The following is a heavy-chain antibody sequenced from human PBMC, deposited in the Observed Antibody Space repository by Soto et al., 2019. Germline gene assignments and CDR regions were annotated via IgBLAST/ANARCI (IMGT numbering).Heavy chain of an antibody. V-gene: IGHV3-30-3*01. Sequence: QVQLVESGGGVVQPGRSLRLSCAASGFTFSSYAMHWVRQAPGKGLEWVAVISYDGSNKYYADSVKGRFTISRDNSKNTLYLQMNSLRAEDTAVYYCARDREDGIKYGMDVWGQGTTVTVSS. CDR1: GFTFSSYA. D-gene: IGHD3-10*01. J-gene: IGHJ6*02. CDR3: ARDREDGIKYGMDV. CDR2: ISYDGSNK.